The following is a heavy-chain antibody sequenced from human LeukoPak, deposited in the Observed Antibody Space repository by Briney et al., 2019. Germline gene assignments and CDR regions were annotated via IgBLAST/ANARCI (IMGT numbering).Heavy chain of an antibody. Sequence: GGSLRLSCAASGFTFSSYAMHWVRQAPGKGLEYVSAISSNGGSTYYANSVKGRFTISRDNPKNTLYLQMGSPRAEDMAVYYCARDPYDSSGYPHFTYYYYYMDVWGKGTTVTVSS. CDR1: GFTFSSYA. CDR3: ARDPYDSSGYPHFTYYYYYMDV. D-gene: IGHD3-22*01. CDR2: ISSNGGST. J-gene: IGHJ6*03. V-gene: IGHV3-64*01.